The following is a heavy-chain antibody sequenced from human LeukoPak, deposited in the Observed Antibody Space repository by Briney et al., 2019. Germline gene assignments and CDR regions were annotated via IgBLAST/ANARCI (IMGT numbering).Heavy chain of an antibody. CDR1: GFTFSSYS. J-gene: IGHJ6*03. CDR3: ARSVDHRVPAAMIGYYYYYMDV. CDR2: ISSSSNYI. V-gene: IGHV3-21*04. D-gene: IGHD2-2*01. Sequence: GGSLRLSCAASGFTFSSYSMNWVRQAPGKGLEWVSSISSSSNYIYYADSMKGRFTISRDNAKNSLYLQMNSLRAEDTAVYYCARSVDHRVPAAMIGYYYYYMDVWGKGTTVTVSS.